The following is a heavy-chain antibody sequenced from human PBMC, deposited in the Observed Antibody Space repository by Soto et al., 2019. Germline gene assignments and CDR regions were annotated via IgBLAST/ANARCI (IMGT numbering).Heavy chain of an antibody. D-gene: IGHD6-19*01. Sequence: PVVSLKISCKGSGYKCANYGICCFLQMPGKGLEWMAIIHPGDSDIRYNPSFQGQVTISADKSISTAYLQWNSLKASDTAMYYCARQPSNGQWYVWGPGTTVTVSS. CDR1: GYKCANYG. V-gene: IGHV5-51*01. CDR2: IHPGDSDI. CDR3: ARQPSNGQWYV. J-gene: IGHJ6*02.